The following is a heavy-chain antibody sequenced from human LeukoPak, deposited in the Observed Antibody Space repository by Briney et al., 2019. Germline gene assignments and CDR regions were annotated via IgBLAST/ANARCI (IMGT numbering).Heavy chain of an antibody. V-gene: IGHV1-2*06. Sequence: ASVKVSCKASGYTFTGYYMHWVLQAPGQGLEWMGRINPNSGGTNYAQKFQGRVTMTRDTSISTAYMELSRLRSDDTAVYYCARDPHGDYESPWFDPWAREPWSPSPQ. CDR1: GYTFTGYY. J-gene: IGHJ5*02. D-gene: IGHD4-17*01. CDR2: INPNSGGT. CDR3: ARDPHGDYESPWFDP.